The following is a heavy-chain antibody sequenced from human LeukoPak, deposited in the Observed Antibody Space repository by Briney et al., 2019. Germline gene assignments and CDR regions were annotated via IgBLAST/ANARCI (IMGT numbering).Heavy chain of an antibody. Sequence: SETLSLTCAVYGGSFSGYYWSWIRQPPGKGLEWIGEINHSGSTNYNPSLKSRVTISVDTSKNQFSLKLSSATAADTAVYYCAREDIVVVPAAIQATNWFDPWGQGTLVTVSS. CDR3: AREDIVVVPAAIQATNWFDP. CDR2: INHSGST. CDR1: GGSFSGYY. V-gene: IGHV4-34*01. J-gene: IGHJ5*02. D-gene: IGHD2-2*02.